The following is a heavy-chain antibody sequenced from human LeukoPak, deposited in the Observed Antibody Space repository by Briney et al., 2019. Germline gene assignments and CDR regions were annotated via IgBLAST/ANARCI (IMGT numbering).Heavy chain of an antibody. CDR3: ARVGTRRSSSSVDY. J-gene: IGHJ4*02. Sequence: SETLSLTCTISGGSINSTIYYWGWIRQPPGRGLEWIGSIYYSGSTYYNPSLKSRVTISVDSSKNQVSLQWSSMTAADTAVYYCARVGTRRSSSSVDYWGQGTLVTVSS. CDR1: GGSINSTIYY. D-gene: IGHD6-6*01. CDR2: IYYSGST. V-gene: IGHV4-39*07.